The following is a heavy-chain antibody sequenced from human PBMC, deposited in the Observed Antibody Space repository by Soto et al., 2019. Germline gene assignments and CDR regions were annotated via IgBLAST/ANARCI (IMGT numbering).Heavy chain of an antibody. Sequence: SETLSLTCTVSGASISTNHHNWAWVRQPPGKGLEWMGNIHYRGDTYFNPSLGSRLSMSVDTSKNQFSLKLTSVTAADTAVYYCARLPTGYPNWFDPWGQG. D-gene: IGHD3-9*01. CDR3: ARLPTGYPNWFDP. J-gene: IGHJ5*02. CDR2: IHYRGDT. CDR1: GASISTNHHN. V-gene: IGHV4-39*01.